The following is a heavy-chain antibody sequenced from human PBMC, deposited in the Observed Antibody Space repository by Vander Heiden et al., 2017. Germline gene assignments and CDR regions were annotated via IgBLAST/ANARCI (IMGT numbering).Heavy chain of an antibody. CDR2: ISGSGGNT. D-gene: IGHD5-18*01. CDR1: GFTFSSYA. J-gene: IGHJ4*02. CDR3: AKDVRRYSSGDY. V-gene: IGHV3-23*01. Sequence: EVQLLESGGGLLQRGGSLRLPCAASGFTFSSYAMGWVRQAPGKGLEWVSTISGSGGNTYYADSVKGRFTISRDNSKNTLYLQMSGLRAEDTAVYYCAKDVRRYSSGDYWGQGTLVTVSS.